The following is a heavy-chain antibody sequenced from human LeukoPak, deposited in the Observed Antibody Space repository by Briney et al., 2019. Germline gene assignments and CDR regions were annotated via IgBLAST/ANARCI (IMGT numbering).Heavy chain of an antibody. J-gene: IGHJ3*02. CDR3: AKVKDPPKRRITVIVLVSRGAFDI. D-gene: IGHD3-22*01. CDR2: MYDNGGTT. Sequence: GGSLRLPCAASGFTFSTYAMTWVRQAPGKGLEWVSTMYDNGGTTYYADSVKGRFTVSRDNSKNTLYLQMNSLRAEDTALYYCAKVKDPPKRRITVIVLVSRGAFDIWGQGTMVTVSS. V-gene: IGHV3-23*01. CDR1: GFTFSTYA.